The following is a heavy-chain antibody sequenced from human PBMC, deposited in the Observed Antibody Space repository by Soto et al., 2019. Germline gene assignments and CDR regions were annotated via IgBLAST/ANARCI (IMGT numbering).Heavy chain of an antibody. CDR1: GYTFTKYA. CDR3: ARDESD. Sequence: QVQLVQSGAEVREPGASVKVSCKASGYTFTKYAIHWVRQAPGQRLEWMAWINAGKGNTKYSQKFQCRVTVTRDTSASTAYLEWSSLTSEDTAVYYCARDESDWGQGTLLTVSS. V-gene: IGHV1-3*01. J-gene: IGHJ4*02. CDR2: INAGKGNT.